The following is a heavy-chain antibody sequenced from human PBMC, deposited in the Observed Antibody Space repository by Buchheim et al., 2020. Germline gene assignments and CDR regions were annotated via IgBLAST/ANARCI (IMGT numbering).Heavy chain of an antibody. D-gene: IGHD6-13*01. Sequence: QVQLVESRGGVVQPGRSLRLSCAASGFTFSSYGMHWVRQAPGKGLEWVAVIWYDGSNKYYADSVKGRFTISRDNSKNTLYLQMNSLRAEDTAVYYCARERERRQLGNYYYYMDVWGKGTT. J-gene: IGHJ6*03. V-gene: IGHV3-33*01. CDR2: IWYDGSNK. CDR1: GFTFSSYG. CDR3: ARERERRQLGNYYYYMDV.